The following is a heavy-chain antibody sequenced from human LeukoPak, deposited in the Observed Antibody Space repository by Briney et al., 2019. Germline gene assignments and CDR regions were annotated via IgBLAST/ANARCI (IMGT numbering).Heavy chain of an antibody. J-gene: IGHJ1*01. V-gene: IGHV4-4*02. Sequence: SETLSLTCAVSGGSITSSHWCSWVRQPPGKGLEWIGEIYHSGSTNYNPSLKSRVTISVDKSKNEFSLKLSSLTAADTAVYYCARAFYDVLTGYSGGFQHWGQGTLVTVSS. D-gene: IGHD3-9*01. CDR2: IYHSGST. CDR1: GGSITSSHW. CDR3: ARAFYDVLTGYSGGFQH.